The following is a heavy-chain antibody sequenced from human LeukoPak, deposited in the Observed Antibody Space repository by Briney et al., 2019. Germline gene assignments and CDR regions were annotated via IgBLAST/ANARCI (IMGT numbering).Heavy chain of an antibody. CDR3: ARDRDWTYAGNKAFDY. D-gene: IGHD1-7*01. CDR1: GYSISSGYY. J-gene: IGHJ4*02. CDR2: IYYSGDT. Sequence: PSETLSLTCTVSGYSISSGYYWGWIRQSPGGGLEWIGYIYYSGDTAYNPSLRSRVTLSVDTSKNQFSLQLRSVTTADTAVYYCARDRDWTYAGNKAFDYWGQGILVTVSS. V-gene: IGHV4-38-2*02.